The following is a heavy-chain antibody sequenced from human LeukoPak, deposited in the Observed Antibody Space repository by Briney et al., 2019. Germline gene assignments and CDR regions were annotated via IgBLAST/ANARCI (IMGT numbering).Heavy chain of an antibody. Sequence: SETLSLTCTVSGGSISSYYWNWIRQPPGKGLEWIGYIYYSGSTNYNPSLKSRVTISVDTSKNQFSLKLSSVTAADTAVYYCARHCGSSGWYPSCYWGQGTLVTVSS. V-gene: IGHV4-59*08. CDR3: ARHCGSSGWYPSCY. D-gene: IGHD6-19*01. J-gene: IGHJ4*02. CDR2: IYYSGST. CDR1: GGSISSYY.